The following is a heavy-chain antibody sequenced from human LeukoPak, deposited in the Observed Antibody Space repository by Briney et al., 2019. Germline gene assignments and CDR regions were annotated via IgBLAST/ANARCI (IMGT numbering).Heavy chain of an antibody. CDR2: IYYSGTT. D-gene: IGHD4-11*01. Sequence: TSETLSLTCTVSGGSISSSSYYWGWIRQPPGKGLEWIGSIYYSGTTYYNPSLKSRVTISVDTSKNQFPLNLSSVTAADTAVYYCARPAVKYSNYYFDYWGQGTLVTVSS. J-gene: IGHJ4*02. CDR3: ARPAVKYSNYYFDY. CDR1: GGSISSSSYY. V-gene: IGHV4-39*01.